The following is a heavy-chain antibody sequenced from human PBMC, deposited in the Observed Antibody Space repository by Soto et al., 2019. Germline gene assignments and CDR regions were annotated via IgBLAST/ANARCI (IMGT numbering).Heavy chain of an antibody. J-gene: IGHJ6*03. CDR3: ARGPYYYGSTTTRYYYMDV. Sequence: SVKVSCKASGYTFTSYDINWVRQATGQGLEWMGWMNPNSGNTGYAQKFQGRVTMTRNTSISTAYMELSSLRSEDKAVYYCARGPYYYGSTTTRYYYMDVWGKGTTVTVSS. CDR2: MNPNSGNT. D-gene: IGHD3-10*01. CDR1: GYTFTSYD. V-gene: IGHV1-8*01.